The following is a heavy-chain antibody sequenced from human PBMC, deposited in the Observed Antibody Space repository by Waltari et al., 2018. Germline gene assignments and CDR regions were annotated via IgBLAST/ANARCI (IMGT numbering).Heavy chain of an antibody. D-gene: IGHD1-1*01. Sequence: EVQLVESGGGLVQPGGSLRLSCAASGFTFSKFHMGWVRQATGKGLEWVSTIGTAADTYYPGSVKGRFTISRENDKNSFYLQMDNLRVGDTAVYYCARGLAQYAGERGGFDPWGQGTLVIVSS. J-gene: IGHJ5*02. CDR2: IGTAADT. CDR3: ARGLAQYAGERGGFDP. CDR1: GFTFSKFH. V-gene: IGHV3-13*04.